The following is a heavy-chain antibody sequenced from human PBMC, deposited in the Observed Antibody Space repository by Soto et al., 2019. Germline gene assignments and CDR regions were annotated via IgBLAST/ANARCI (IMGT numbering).Heavy chain of an antibody. J-gene: IGHJ3*02. CDR3: AKDLRVIVVVVAATAPGAFDI. D-gene: IGHD2-15*01. CDR1: GFTFSSYA. CDR2: ISGSGGST. Sequence: GGSLRLSCAASGFTFSSYAMSWVRQAPGKGLEWVSAISGSGGSTYYADSVKGRFTISRDNSKNTLYLQMNSLRAEDTAVYYCAKDLRVIVVVVAATAPGAFDIWGQGPMVTVSS. V-gene: IGHV3-23*01.